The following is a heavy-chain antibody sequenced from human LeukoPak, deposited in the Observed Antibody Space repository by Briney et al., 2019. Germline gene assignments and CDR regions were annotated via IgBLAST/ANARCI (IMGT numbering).Heavy chain of an antibody. D-gene: IGHD3-22*01. Sequence: ASVKVSCKASGYTFTGYYMHWVRQAPGQGLEWMGWINPNSGGINYAQKFQGRVTMTRDTSISTAYMELSRLRSDDTAVYYCARANDDYYDSSGCLDYWGQGTLVTVSS. CDR3: ARANDDYYDSSGCLDY. V-gene: IGHV1-2*02. J-gene: IGHJ4*02. CDR2: INPNSGGI. CDR1: GYTFTGYY.